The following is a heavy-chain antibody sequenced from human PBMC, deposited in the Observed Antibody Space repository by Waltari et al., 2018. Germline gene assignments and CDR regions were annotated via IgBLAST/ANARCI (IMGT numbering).Heavy chain of an antibody. Sequence: QVQLQESGPGLVKPSETLSLTCAVSGYSISSGYSWGWIRQPPGKGLEWIGSIYHSGSTYYNPSLKSRVTISVDTSKNQFSLKLSSVTAADTAVYYCARQGHDYGDYVIGWFDPWGQGTLVTVSS. V-gene: IGHV4-38-2*01. CDR3: ARQGHDYGDYVIGWFDP. CDR1: GYSISSGYS. CDR2: IYHSGST. J-gene: IGHJ5*02. D-gene: IGHD4-17*01.